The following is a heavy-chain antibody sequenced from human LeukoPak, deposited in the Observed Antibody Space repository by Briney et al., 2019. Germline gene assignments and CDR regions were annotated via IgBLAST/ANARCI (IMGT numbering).Heavy chain of an antibody. D-gene: IGHD4-17*01. CDR3: ARWTTVTTFSNWYFDL. CDR1: GYTFTGYY. CDR2: INPNSGGT. J-gene: IGHJ2*01. Sequence: ASVKVSCKASGYTFTGYYMHWVRQAPGQGLEWMGWINPNSGGTNYAQKFQGRVTMTRDTSISTAYMELSRPRSDDTAVYYCARWTTVTTFSNWYFDLWGRGTLVTVSS. V-gene: IGHV1-2*02.